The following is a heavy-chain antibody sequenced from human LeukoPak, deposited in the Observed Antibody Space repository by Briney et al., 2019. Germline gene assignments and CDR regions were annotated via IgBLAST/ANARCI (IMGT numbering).Heavy chain of an antibody. CDR2: IYHSGSN. J-gene: IGHJ4*02. Sequence: PSETLSLTCTVSGGSISSYYWSWIRQPPGKGLGWVGYIYHSGSNYYNPSIKSRVSMSVDRSKNQFSLKLSSVTAADTAVYYCARGGRGYYDYVWGSYRADLYYFDYWGQGTLVTVSS. V-gene: IGHV4-59*04. CDR1: GGSISSYY. CDR3: ARGGRGYYDYVWGSYRADLYYFDY. D-gene: IGHD3-16*02.